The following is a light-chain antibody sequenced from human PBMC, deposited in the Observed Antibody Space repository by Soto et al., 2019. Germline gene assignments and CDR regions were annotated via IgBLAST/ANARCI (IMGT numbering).Light chain of an antibody. V-gene: IGKV2-28*01. CDR3: MHSLRTPLT. J-gene: IGKJ3*01. CDR1: QSLLYXNGYNY. Sequence: DIVMTQSPLSLPVTPGEPASISCRSSQSLLYXNGYNYLDWYLQKPGQSPQLLIYLGSNRASGVPDRFSGSGSGTDFTLTISSVEPEDVGVYYCMHSLRTPLTFGPGTKVDVK. CDR2: LGS.